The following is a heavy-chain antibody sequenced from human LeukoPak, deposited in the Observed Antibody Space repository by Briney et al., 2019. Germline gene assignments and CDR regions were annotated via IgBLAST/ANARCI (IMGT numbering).Heavy chain of an antibody. D-gene: IGHD1-14*01. V-gene: IGHV3-23*01. J-gene: IGHJ4*02. CDR2: IGVSGGSGGPT. CDR3: AKVVYRRGRADY. CDR1: GFTFSSYA. Sequence: GGSLRLSCAASGFTFSSYAMSCVRQAPGKGLEWVSTIGVSGGSGGPTYYADSVKGRFTISRDNSRNTLYLQMNILSAEDTAVYYCAKVVYRRGRADYGGQGTRVTVSS.